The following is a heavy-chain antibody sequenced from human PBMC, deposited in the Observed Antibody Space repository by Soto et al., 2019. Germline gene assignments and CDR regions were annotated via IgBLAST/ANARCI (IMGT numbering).Heavy chain of an antibody. Sequence: ASVKVSCKASGYTFTGYDINWVRQATGQGLEWMGWMNPNSGNTGYAQKFQGRVTMTRNTSISTAYMELSSLRSEDTAVYYCARRYGIAAAGDAFDIWGQGTMVTVSS. D-gene: IGHD6-13*01. CDR1: GYTFTGYD. CDR2: MNPNSGNT. V-gene: IGHV1-8*01. J-gene: IGHJ3*02. CDR3: ARRYGIAAAGDAFDI.